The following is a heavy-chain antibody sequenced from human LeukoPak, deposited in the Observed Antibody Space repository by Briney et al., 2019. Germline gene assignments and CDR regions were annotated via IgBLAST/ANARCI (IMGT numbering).Heavy chain of an antibody. CDR1: GFTFSSYA. J-gene: IGHJ4*02. V-gene: IGHV3-30-3*01. CDR2: ISYDGSNK. D-gene: IGHD6-19*01. Sequence: GRSLRLSCAASGFTFSSYAMHWVRQAPGKGLERVAVISYDGSNKYYADSVKGRFTISRDNSKNTLYLQMNSLRAEDTAVYYCARESLSSGSFDYWGQGTLVTVSS. CDR3: ARESLSSGSFDY.